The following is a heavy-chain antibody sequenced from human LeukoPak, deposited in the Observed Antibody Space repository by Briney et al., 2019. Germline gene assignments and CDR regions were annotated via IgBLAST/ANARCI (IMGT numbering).Heavy chain of an antibody. Sequence: SETLSLTCTVSGGSISSSSYYWGWIRQPPGKGLEWIGSIYYSGSTYYNPSLKSRVTISVDTSKNQFSLKLSSVTAADTAVYYCARDELRSEPVTVFGVVIHVPEYYFDYWGQGTLVTVSS. CDR3: ARDELRSEPVTVFGVVIHVPEYYFDY. CDR2: IYYSGST. CDR1: GGSISSSSYY. D-gene: IGHD3-3*01. J-gene: IGHJ4*02. V-gene: IGHV4-39*07.